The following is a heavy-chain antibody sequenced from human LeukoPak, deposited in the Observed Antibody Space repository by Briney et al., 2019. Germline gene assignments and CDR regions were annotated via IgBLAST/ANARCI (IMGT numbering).Heavy chain of an antibody. CDR1: GYSFPNYW. CDR3: GRSRAEKVPVWGSYRHHDAFDI. Sequence: GESLKISCKGSGYSFPNYWIGWVRQMPGKGLEWMGIIYPGDSDTTYKPSFQGQVNISADKSISTAHLQWSSLKASDSAMYYCGRSRAEKVPVWGSYRHHDAFDIWGQGTRVTVSP. V-gene: IGHV5-51*01. J-gene: IGHJ3*02. CDR2: IYPGDSDT. D-gene: IGHD3-16*02.